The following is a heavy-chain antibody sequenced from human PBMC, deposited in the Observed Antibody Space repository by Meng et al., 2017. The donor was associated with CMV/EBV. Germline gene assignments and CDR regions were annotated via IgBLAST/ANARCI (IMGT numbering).Heavy chain of an antibody. Sequence: SVKVSCKASGGTFSSYAISWVRQAPGQGLEWMGGIIPIFGTANYAQKFQGRVTITTDESTSTAYMELSSLRSEDTAVFYCASGRLELGYYYYYGMDVWGQGTTVTVSS. CDR3: ASGRLELGYYYYYGMDV. J-gene: IGHJ6*02. CDR1: GGTFSSYA. V-gene: IGHV1-69*05. CDR2: IIPIFGTA. D-gene: IGHD1-7*01.